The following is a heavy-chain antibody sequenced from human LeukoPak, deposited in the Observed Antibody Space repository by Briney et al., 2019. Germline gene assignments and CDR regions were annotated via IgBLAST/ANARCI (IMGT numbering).Heavy chain of an antibody. CDR3: ARHRPSIQLWTSYNWFDP. J-gene: IGHJ5*02. D-gene: IGHD5-18*01. CDR1: GGSISSSSYY. Sequence: SETLSFTCTVSGGSISSSSYYWGWIRQPPGKGLEWIGSIYYSGSTYYNPSLKSRVTISVDTSKNQFSLKLSSVTAADTAVYYCARHRPSIQLWTSYNWFDPWGQGTLVTVSS. CDR2: IYYSGST. V-gene: IGHV4-39*01.